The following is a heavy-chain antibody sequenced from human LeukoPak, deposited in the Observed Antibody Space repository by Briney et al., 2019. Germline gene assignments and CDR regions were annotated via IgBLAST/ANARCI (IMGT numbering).Heavy chain of an antibody. Sequence: GGSLRLSCAASGFTFSSYSMNWVRQAPGKGLEWVSSISSSSSYIYYADSVKGRFTISRDNAKNSLYLQTNSLRAEDTAVYYCAREGDYDILTGYYVDYWGQGTLVTVSS. J-gene: IGHJ4*02. CDR1: GFTFSSYS. CDR2: ISSSSSYI. D-gene: IGHD3-9*01. V-gene: IGHV3-21*01. CDR3: AREGDYDILTGYYVDY.